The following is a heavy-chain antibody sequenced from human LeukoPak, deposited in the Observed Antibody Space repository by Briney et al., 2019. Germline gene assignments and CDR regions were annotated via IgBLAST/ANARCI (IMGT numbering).Heavy chain of an antibody. CDR3: ARGAPSLMVVAATPDY. CDR2: ISSSSSYI. J-gene: IGHJ4*02. D-gene: IGHD2-15*01. Sequence: PGGSLRLSCAASGFTFSSYSMNWVRQAPGKGLEWVLSISSSSSYIYYADSVKGRFTISRDNAKNSLYLQMNSLRAEDTAVYYCARGAPSLMVVAATPDYWGQGTLVTVSS. CDR1: GFTFSSYS. V-gene: IGHV3-21*01.